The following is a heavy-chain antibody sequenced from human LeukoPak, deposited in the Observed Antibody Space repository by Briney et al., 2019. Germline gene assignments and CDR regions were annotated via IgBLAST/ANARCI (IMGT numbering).Heavy chain of an antibody. CDR1: GFTFSNAW. Sequence: SGGSLRLSCAASGFTFSNAWMSWVRQAPGKGLEWVSYISSSGSTIYYADSVKGRFTISRDNSKNTLYLQMNSLRAEDTAVYYCAKGDYYGSGSPKTNYYYYMDVWGKGTTVTISS. D-gene: IGHD3-10*01. V-gene: IGHV3-11*01. CDR3: AKGDYYGSGSPKTNYYYYMDV. CDR2: ISSSGSTI. J-gene: IGHJ6*03.